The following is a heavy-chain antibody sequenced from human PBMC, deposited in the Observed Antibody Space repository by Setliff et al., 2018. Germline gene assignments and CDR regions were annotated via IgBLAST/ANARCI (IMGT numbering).Heavy chain of an antibody. Sequence: ASVKVSCKASGYTFTSYGISWVRQAPGQGLEWMGWISAYNGNTNYAQKLQGRVTMTTDTSTNTAFMQLSSLRSDDTAVYYCVREGVDRRSSTDYRYYMDVWGKGTTVTVSS. D-gene: IGHD6-6*01. CDR3: VREGVDRRSSTDYRYYMDV. CDR1: GYTFTSYG. V-gene: IGHV1-18*01. J-gene: IGHJ6*03. CDR2: ISAYNGNT.